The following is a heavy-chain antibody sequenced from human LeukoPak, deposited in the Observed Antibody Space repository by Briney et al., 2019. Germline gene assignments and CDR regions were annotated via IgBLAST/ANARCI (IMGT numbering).Heavy chain of an antibody. D-gene: IGHD5-18*01. Sequence: SETLSLTCTVSGGSISSSSYYWGWIRQPPGKGLERIGSIYYNGSTYYNPSLKSRVTISVDTSKNQFSLKLSSVTAADTAVYYCARQMDTSFDYWGQGTLVTVSS. CDR2: IYYNGST. V-gene: IGHV4-39*01. CDR1: GGSISSSSYY. CDR3: ARQMDTSFDY. J-gene: IGHJ4*02.